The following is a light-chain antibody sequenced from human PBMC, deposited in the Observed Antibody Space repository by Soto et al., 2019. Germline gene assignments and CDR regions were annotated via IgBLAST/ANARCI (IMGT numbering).Light chain of an antibody. CDR3: SSCTSSSTLV. CDR2: DVS. CDR1: SSDVGGYNY. J-gene: IGLJ1*01. V-gene: IGLV2-14*01. Sequence: QSVLTQPASVSGSPGQSITISCTGTSSDVGGYNYVSWYQQYPGKAPKLMIYDVSNRPSGVSNRFSGSKSGNTASLTISGLQAEDEADYYCSSCTSSSTLVFGTGTKVTVL.